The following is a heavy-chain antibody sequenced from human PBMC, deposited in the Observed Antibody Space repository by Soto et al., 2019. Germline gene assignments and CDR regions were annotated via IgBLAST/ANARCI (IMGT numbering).Heavy chain of an antibody. V-gene: IGHV1-18*01. D-gene: IGHD6-13*01. CDR2: ISAYNGNT. CDR3: ARDVEAAGTNNWFDP. CDR1: GYTFTSYG. J-gene: IGHJ5*02. Sequence: ASVKVSCKASGYTFTSYGISWVRQAPGQGLEWMGWISAYNGNTNYAQKLQGRVTMTTDTSTSTAYMELRSLRSDDTAVYYCARDVEAAGTNNWFDPWGQGTLVTVSS.